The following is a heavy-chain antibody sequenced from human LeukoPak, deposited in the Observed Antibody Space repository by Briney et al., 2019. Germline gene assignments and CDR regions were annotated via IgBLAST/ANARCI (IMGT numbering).Heavy chain of an antibody. J-gene: IGHJ6*02. V-gene: IGHV4-4*07. Sequence: SETLSLTCAVSGGSISSYYWSWIRQPAGKGLEWIGRIYTSGSTNYNPSLKSRVTMSVDTSKNQFSLKLSSVTAADTAVYYCARGGAIPVYYYYGMDVWGQGTTVTVSS. CDR3: ARGGAIPVYYYYGMDV. D-gene: IGHD1-26*01. CDR1: GGSISSYY. CDR2: IYTSGST.